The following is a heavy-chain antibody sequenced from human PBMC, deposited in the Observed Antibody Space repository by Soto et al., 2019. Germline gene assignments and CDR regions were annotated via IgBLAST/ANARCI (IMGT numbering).Heavy chain of an antibody. Sequence: QVQLVESGGGAVQPGRSLRLSCAASGFPFTTYGMHSVREGPGKGLEWVAVISYDGSNKYYADSVKGRFTISRDNSKNTLYLQMNSLRPEDTALYYCVGGQYYFDYRGQGTLVTVSS. D-gene: IGHD3-10*01. CDR3: VGGQYYFDY. J-gene: IGHJ4*02. CDR1: GFPFTTYG. CDR2: ISYDGSNK. V-gene: IGHV3-30*03.